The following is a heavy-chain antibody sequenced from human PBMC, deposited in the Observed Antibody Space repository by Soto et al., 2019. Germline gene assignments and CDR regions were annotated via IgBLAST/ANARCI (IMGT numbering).Heavy chain of an antibody. J-gene: IGHJ6*02. Sequence: SETLSLTCTVSGGSISSYYWSWIRQPPGKGLGWIGYIYYSGSTNYNPSLKSRVTISVDTSKNQFSLKLSSVTAADTAVYYCAREPRSYYYYGMDVWGQGTTVTVSS. D-gene: IGHD2-15*01. CDR3: AREPRSYYYYGMDV. CDR2: IYYSGST. CDR1: GGSISSYY. V-gene: IGHV4-59*01.